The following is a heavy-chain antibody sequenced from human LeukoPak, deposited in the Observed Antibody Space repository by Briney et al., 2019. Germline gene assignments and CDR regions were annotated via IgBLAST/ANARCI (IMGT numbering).Heavy chain of an antibody. D-gene: IGHD4-11*01. Sequence: PSETLSLTCTVSGGSISSGGYYWSWIRQPPGKGLEWIGYIYHSGSTYYNPSHKSRVTISVDRSKNQFSLKLSSATAADTAVYYCAANREDDYSNYPPPFDYWGQGTLVTVSS. CDR1: GGSISSGGYY. CDR3: AANREDDYSNYPPPFDY. CDR2: IYHSGST. J-gene: IGHJ4*02. V-gene: IGHV4-30-2*01.